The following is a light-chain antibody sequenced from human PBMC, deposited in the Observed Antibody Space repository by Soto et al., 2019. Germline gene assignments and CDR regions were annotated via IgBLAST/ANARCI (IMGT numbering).Light chain of an antibody. J-gene: IGKJ5*01. CDR1: QSVSSN. Sequence: EIVMTQSPATLSVSPGERSTLSCRASQSVSSNLAWYQQKPGQAPRLLIYGASSRATGIPDRFSGSGSGTDFTLTISRLEPEDFAVYYCQQEGSSITLGQGTRLEIK. CDR2: GAS. V-gene: IGKV3-20*01. CDR3: QQEGSSIT.